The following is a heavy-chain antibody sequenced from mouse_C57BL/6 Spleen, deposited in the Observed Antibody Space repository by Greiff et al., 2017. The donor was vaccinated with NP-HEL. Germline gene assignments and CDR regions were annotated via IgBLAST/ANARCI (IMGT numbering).Heavy chain of an antibody. V-gene: IGHV1-42*01. CDR2: INPSTGGT. J-gene: IGHJ1*03. CDR1: GYSFTGYY. CDR3: ARSEFGYWYFDV. D-gene: IGHD3-1*01. Sequence: QLQQSGPELVKPGASVKISCKASGYSFTGYYMNWVKQSPEKSLEWIGEINPSTGGTTYNQKFKAKATLTVDKSSSTAYMQLKSLTSEDSAVYYCARSEFGYWYFDVWGTGTTVTVSS.